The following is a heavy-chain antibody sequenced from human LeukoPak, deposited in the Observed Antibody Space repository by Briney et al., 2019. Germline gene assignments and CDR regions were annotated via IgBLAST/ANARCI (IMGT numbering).Heavy chain of an antibody. CDR1: GGSINSGGYF. CDR3: ARESSGWYMRGLDY. D-gene: IGHD6-19*01. V-gene: IGHV4-31*03. J-gene: IGHJ4*02. Sequence: SETLSLTCTVSGGSINSGGYFWSWIRQHPGKGLEWIGYIYYSGSTYYNPSLKSRVTISADTSKIQFSLKLSSVTAADTAVYYCARESSGWYMRGLDYWGQGTLVTVSS. CDR2: IYYSGST.